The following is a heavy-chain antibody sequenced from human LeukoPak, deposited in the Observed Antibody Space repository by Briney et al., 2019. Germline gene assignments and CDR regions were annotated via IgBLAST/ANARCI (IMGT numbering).Heavy chain of an antibody. D-gene: IGHD3-10*01. V-gene: IGHV3-64*01. Sequence: GGSLRLSCAASGFTFSSYAMHWVRQAPGKGLEYVPAISSNGGSTYYANSVKGRFTISRDNSKNTLYLQMGSLRAEDMAVYYCARAPLRGRYFDYWGQGTLVTVSS. CDR3: ARAPLRGRYFDY. CDR1: GFTFSSYA. CDR2: ISSNGGST. J-gene: IGHJ4*02.